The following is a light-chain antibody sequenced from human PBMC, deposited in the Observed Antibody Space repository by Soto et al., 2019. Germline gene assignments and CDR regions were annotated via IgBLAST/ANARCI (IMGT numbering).Light chain of an antibody. CDR3: QHYNSFYT. V-gene: IGKV1-5*03. CDR2: KTS. Sequence: DIQMTQSPSTLSASVGDRVTITCRASQRISGWLAWYQQRPGKAPKLLIYKTSSLESGVPSRFSGSESGTEFTLTISSMQPEDFATYYCQHYNSFYTFGQGTKLDLK. CDR1: QRISGW. J-gene: IGKJ2*01.